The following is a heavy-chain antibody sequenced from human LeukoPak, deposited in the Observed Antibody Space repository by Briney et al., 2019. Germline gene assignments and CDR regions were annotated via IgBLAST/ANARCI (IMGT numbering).Heavy chain of an antibody. CDR1: GFTFSSYS. J-gene: IGHJ3*02. CDR2: ISSSSSYI. D-gene: IGHD3-3*01. V-gene: IGHV3-21*01. CDR3: ARARNDFWSSLDGAFDI. Sequence: GGSLRLSCAASGFTFSSYSMNWVRQAPGKGLEWVSSISSSSSYIYYADSVKGRFTISRDNAKNSLYLQMNSLRAEDTAVYYCARARNDFWSSLDGAFDIWGQGTMVTVSS.